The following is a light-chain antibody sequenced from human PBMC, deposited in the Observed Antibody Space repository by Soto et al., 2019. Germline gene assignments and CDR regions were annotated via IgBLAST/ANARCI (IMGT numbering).Light chain of an antibody. CDR2: EVS. V-gene: IGLV2-14*02. CDR1: SSDVGSYNR. J-gene: IGLJ3*02. CDR3: SSLTRSDTWV. Sequence: QSALTQPASVSGSPGQSITISCTGGSSDVGSYNRVSWYRQHPGKAPQLIIYEVSNRPSGVSNRFSCSKSGNTASLTISGRQAEDEADYFCSSLTRSDTWVIGGGTKLTVL.